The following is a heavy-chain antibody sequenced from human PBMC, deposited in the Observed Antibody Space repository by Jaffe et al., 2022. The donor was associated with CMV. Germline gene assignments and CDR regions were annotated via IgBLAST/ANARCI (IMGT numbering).Heavy chain of an antibody. CDR1: GYTFTTYG. V-gene: IGHV1-18*04. CDR2: ISTDNGDT. J-gene: IGHJ5*02. CDR3: ARNSYENSWYFRPNWFDP. Sequence: QVQLVQSGAEVKKPGASVKVSCKASGYTFTTYGLNWVRQAPGQGLEWMGWISTDNGDTKYAQKFQGRVTMTTDTSTSTAYMELRSLRSDDTAMYYCARNSYENSWYFRPNWFDPWGQGTLVTVSS. D-gene: IGHD5-18*01.